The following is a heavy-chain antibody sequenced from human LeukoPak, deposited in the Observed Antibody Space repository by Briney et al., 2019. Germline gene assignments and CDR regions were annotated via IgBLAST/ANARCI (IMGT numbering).Heavy chain of an antibody. CDR3: ASLGYGLDY. CDR2: ISVTSTYI. J-gene: IGHJ4*02. CDR1: GLTFTSYT. D-gene: IGHD5-18*01. V-gene: IGHV3-21*01. Sequence: GGSLRLSCAASGLTFTSYTMNWVRQAPGKGLQWVSSISVTSTYIHYADSVKGRFTISRDNAKNSLYLQMNSLRAEDTAVYYCASLGYGLDYWGQGTLVTVSS.